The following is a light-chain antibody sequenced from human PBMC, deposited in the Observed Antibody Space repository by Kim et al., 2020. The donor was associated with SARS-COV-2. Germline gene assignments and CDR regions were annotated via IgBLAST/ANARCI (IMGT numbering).Light chain of an antibody. J-gene: IGLJ2*01. V-gene: IGLV3-1*01. CDR3: QAWDSSTVV. CDR2: QDS. CDR1: KLGDKY. Sequence: GPPAQTDSITCSGDKLGDKYACWYQQKPGQSPVLFIYQDSKRPSGIPKRFSGSNSRNTATLTISGTQAMDEADYYCQAWDSSTVVFGGGTQLTVL.